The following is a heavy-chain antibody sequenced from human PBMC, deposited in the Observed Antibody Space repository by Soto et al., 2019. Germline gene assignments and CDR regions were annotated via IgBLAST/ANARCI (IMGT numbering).Heavy chain of an antibody. CDR2: ITSTSSTK. Sequence: GGSLRLCCAASGFNVRSHTMNWFRQAPGKWLEWISYITSTSSTKNYADSVKGRFTISRDNANNSLYLQMNSLRDEDTAVYYCARRITMVRGPYYYYAMDVWGQGTTVTVSS. CDR1: GFNVRSHT. D-gene: IGHD3-10*01. J-gene: IGHJ6*02. CDR3: ARRITMVRGPYYYYAMDV. V-gene: IGHV3-48*02.